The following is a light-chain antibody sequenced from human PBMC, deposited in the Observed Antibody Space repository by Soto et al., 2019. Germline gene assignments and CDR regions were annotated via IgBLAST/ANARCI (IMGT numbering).Light chain of an antibody. CDR3: LQHNSYPLT. J-gene: IGKJ4*01. Sequence: DIKLTQSTSSLSASVGNRFPFTCRASQSISTYLNWYEQKPGKAPNLLIYGASSLQSGVPSRFSGSGSGTEFTLTISTLQPEDLATYYCLQHNSYPLTFGGGTKVDIK. CDR2: GAS. V-gene: IGKV1-17*01. CDR1: QSISTY.